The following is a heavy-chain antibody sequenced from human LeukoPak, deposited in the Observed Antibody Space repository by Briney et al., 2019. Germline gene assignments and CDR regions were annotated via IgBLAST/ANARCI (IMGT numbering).Heavy chain of an antibody. CDR2: IYYSGST. CDR1: GGSISSSSHY. CDR3: AWSSIAVAGLIDY. D-gene: IGHD6-19*01. V-gene: IGHV4-39*07. J-gene: IGHJ4*02. Sequence: PSETLSLTCTVSGGSISSSSHYWGWIRQPPGKGLEWIGSIYYSGSTYYNPSLKSRVTISVDTSKNQFSLKLSSVTAADTAVYYCAWSSIAVAGLIDYWGQGTLVTVSS.